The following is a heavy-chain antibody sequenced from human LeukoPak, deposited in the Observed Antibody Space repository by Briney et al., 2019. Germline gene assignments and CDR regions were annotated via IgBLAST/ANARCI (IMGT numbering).Heavy chain of an antibody. Sequence: GGSLRLSCAGSGFSFSGYEMNWVRQAPGKGLEWVSYISSSGSTIYYADSVKGRFTISRDNAKNSLYLHMNSLRAEDTALYYCARGYCNSDSCYGGDYWGQGTLVTVSS. D-gene: IGHD2-2*01. CDR3: ARGYCNSDSCYGGDY. CDR1: GFSFSGYE. V-gene: IGHV3-48*03. J-gene: IGHJ4*02. CDR2: ISSSGSTI.